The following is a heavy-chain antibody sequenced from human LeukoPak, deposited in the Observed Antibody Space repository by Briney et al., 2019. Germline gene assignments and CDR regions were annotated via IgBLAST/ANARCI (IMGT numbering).Heavy chain of an antibody. J-gene: IGHJ4*02. CDR1: GGSISSSSYY. CDR3: ARDTYYYDSSGYQEIDY. D-gene: IGHD3-22*01. CDR2: IYYSGST. V-gene: IGHV4-39*07. Sequence: SETLSLTCTVSGGSISSSSYYWGWIRQPPGKGLEWIGSIYYSGSTYYNPSLKSRVTISVDTSKNQFSLKLSSVTAADTAVYYCARDTYYYDSSGYQEIDYWGQGTLVTVSS.